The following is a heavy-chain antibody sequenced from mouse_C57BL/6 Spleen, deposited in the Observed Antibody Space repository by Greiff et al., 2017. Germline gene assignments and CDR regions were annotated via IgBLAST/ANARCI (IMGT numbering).Heavy chain of an antibody. J-gene: IGHJ2*01. CDR1: GYSITSGYY. Sequence: EVKLVESGPGLVKPSQSLSLTCSVTGYSITSGYYWNWIRQFPGNKLEWMGYISYDGSNNYNPSLKNRISITRDTSKNQFFLKLNSVTTEDTATYYCARDYGIYFDYWGQGTTLTVSS. CDR3: ARDYGIYFDY. D-gene: IGHD2-1*01. V-gene: IGHV3-6*01. CDR2: ISYDGSN.